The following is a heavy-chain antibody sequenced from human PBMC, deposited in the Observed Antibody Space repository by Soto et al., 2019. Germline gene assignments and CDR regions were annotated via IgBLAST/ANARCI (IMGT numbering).Heavy chain of an antibody. CDR1: GYPFTHYG. V-gene: IGHV1-18*01. D-gene: IGHD3-16*01. CDR3: ARDQSFYRTYYYGIDV. J-gene: IGHJ6*02. CDR2: ISPFNGNT. Sequence: QVQLVQSGAEVKKPGASVRVSCKSSGYPFTHYGITWIRQAPGQGLEWMGWISPFNGNTNYGQTLQGRVTLTTETSTSTVYMELRSLRSDDTAVYYCARDQSFYRTYYYGIDVWGQGTTVTVSS.